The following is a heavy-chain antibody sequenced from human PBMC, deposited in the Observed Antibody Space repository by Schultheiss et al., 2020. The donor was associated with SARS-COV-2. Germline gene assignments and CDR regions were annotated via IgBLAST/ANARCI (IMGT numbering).Heavy chain of an antibody. CDR2: INPNSGGT. V-gene: IGHV1-2*02. D-gene: IGHD2-2*01. J-gene: IGHJ3*02. CDR1: GGTFSSHG. Sequence: ASVKVSCKASGGTFSSHGITWVRQAPGQGLEWMGWINPNSGGTNYAQKFQGRVTMTRDTSISTAYMELSRLRSDDTAVYYCARGVADIVVVPAAVDAFDIWGQGTMVTVSS. CDR3: ARGVADIVVVPAAVDAFDI.